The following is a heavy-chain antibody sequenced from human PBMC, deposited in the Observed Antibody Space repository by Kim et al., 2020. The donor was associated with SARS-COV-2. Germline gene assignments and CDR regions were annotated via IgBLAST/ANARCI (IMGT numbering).Heavy chain of an antibody. V-gene: IGHV4-39*07. Sequence: SETLSLTCTVSGGSISSSSYYWGWIRQPPGKGLEWIGSIYYSGSTYYNPSLKSRVTISVDTSKNQFSLKLSSVTAADTAVYYCARDPWFGELSFDYWGQGTLVTVSS. CDR3: ARDPWFGELSFDY. D-gene: IGHD3-10*01. CDR2: IYYSGST. CDR1: GGSISSSSYY. J-gene: IGHJ4*02.